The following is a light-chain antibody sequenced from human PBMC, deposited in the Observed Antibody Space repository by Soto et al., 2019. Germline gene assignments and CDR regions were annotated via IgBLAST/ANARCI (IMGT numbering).Light chain of an antibody. CDR1: QSVRSSY. Sequence: EMVRTKSRVALSLSPXERAXLSFXXIQSVRSSYLAWYQQKPFQSPMLLIYVASTISTAIPYIFSCRWSGPDFNLTISRMGPEDFAVSYCQHYGVSVPWTFGQWTKVDIK. J-gene: IGKJ1*01. V-gene: IGKV3-20*01. CDR3: QHYGVSVPWT. CDR2: VAS.